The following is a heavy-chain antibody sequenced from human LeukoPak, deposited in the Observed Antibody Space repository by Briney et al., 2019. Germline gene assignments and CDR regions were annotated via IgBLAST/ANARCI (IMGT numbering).Heavy chain of an antibody. J-gene: IGHJ3*02. CDR2: IYYSGST. D-gene: IGHD4-17*01. Sequence: SETLSLTCTVSGGSISKYYWGWIRQPPERGLEWIGYIYYSGSTNYNPSLESRVTISVDTSKNQFSLKLSSVTAADTAVYYCARGGGYGDSQNRIGAFDIWGQGTMVTVSS. CDR3: ARGGGYGDSQNRIGAFDI. V-gene: IGHV4-59*01. CDR1: GGSISKYY.